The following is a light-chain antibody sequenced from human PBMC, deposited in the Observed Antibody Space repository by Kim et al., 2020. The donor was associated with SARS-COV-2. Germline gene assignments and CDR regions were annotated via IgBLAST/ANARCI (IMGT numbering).Light chain of an antibody. CDR2: GKN. CDR3: NSRDSNDNVV. J-gene: IGLJ2*01. Sequence: VTMETKVRITCQGDSLRSYYATWYQQKPGQAPILVIYGKNNRPSGIPDRFSGSSSGNTASLTITGTQAGDEADYYCNSRDSNDNVVFGGGTKLTVL. CDR1: SLRSYY. V-gene: IGLV3-19*01.